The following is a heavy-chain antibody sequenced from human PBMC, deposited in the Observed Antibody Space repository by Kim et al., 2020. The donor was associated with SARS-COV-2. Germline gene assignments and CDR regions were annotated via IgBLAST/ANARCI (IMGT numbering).Heavy chain of an antibody. Sequence: GGSLRLSCAASGFTFSDYYMSWIRQAPGRGLEWVSYISSSGSTIYYADSVKGRFTISRDNAKNSLYLQMNSLRAEDTAVYYCARVEDVDTAMVFDYWGQGTLVTVSS. J-gene: IGHJ4*02. V-gene: IGHV3-11*01. CDR2: ISSSGSTI. D-gene: IGHD5-18*01. CDR3: ARVEDVDTAMVFDY. CDR1: GFTFSDYY.